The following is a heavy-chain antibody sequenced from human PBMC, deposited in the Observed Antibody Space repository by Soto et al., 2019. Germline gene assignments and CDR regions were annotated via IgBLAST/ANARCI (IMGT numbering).Heavy chain of an antibody. D-gene: IGHD2-8*01. CDR3: ARGPRTKLRFPNVY. V-gene: IGHV1-2*02. CDR1: GYTFSDYY. Sequence: ASVKVSCKASGYTFSDYYLHWLRQAPGQGLEWMGWISPKSGGTHYAPKFEGRVTLTTDTSISTAFMELSRLTSDDTAVYYCARGPRTKLRFPNVYWGQGKMVTVSS. J-gene: IGHJ4*02. CDR2: ISPKSGGT.